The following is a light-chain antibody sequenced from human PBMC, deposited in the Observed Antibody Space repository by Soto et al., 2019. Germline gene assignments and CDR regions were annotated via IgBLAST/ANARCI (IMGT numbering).Light chain of an antibody. CDR3: QKYNSAP. Sequence: DIQMAQSPSSLSASLGDRVTITCRASQGISNYLAWYQQKPGKVPKLLIYAASTLQSGVPSRFSGSGSGTDFTLTISSLQPEDVATYYCQKYNSAPFGPRTKVDIK. CDR1: QGISNY. V-gene: IGKV1-27*01. J-gene: IGKJ3*01. CDR2: AAS.